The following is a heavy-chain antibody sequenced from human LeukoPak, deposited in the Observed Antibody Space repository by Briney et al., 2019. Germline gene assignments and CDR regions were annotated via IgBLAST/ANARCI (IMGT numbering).Heavy chain of an antibody. CDR3: ARVSQVGATTRRFDY. D-gene: IGHD1-26*01. CDR1: GYTFTSYG. V-gene: IGHV1-2*02. Sequence: ASVKVSCKASGYTFTSYGISWVRQAPGQGLEWMGWINPKSGGTVYAQKFQGRVTMTRDTSSSTAYMELSRLRFDDTVVYYCARVSQVGATTRRFDYWGQGTLVTVSS. J-gene: IGHJ4*02. CDR2: INPKSGGT.